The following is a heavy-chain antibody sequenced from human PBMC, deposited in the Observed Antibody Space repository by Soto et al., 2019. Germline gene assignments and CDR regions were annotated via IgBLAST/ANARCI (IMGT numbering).Heavy chain of an antibody. J-gene: IGHJ6*02. CDR3: ARLSWTEYYYYGMDV. Sequence: HGESLKISCTGSGYSFTSYWIGWVRQMPGKGLEWKGIIYPGDSDTRYSPSFQGQVTISADKSISTAYLQWSSLKASDTAMYYCARLSWTEYYYYGMDVWGQGTTVTVSS. D-gene: IGHD1-1*01. CDR1: GYSFTSYW. CDR2: IYPGDSDT. V-gene: IGHV5-51*01.